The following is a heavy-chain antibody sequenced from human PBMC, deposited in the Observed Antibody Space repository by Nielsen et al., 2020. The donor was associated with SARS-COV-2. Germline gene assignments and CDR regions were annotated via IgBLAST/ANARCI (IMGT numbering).Heavy chain of an antibody. J-gene: IGHJ4*02. CDR3: AKGLME. CDR1: GFTFSSYG. V-gene: IGHV3-30*02. Sequence: GESLKISCAASGFTFSSYGMDWVRQAPGKGLEWVAVIWYDGSNEYYADSVKGRFTISRDSSKNTLYLQMSSLRPEDTALYYCAKGLMEWGQGTLVTVSS. D-gene: IGHD3-10*01. CDR2: IWYDGSNE.